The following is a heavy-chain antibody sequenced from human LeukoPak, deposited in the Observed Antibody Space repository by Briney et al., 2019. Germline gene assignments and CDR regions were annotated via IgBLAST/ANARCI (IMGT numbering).Heavy chain of an antibody. V-gene: IGHV3-21*01. Sequence: GGSLRLSCAASGFTFSSYSMNWVRQAPGKGLEWVSSISSSSSYIYYADSVKGRFTISRDNAKNSLYLQMNSLRAEDTAVYYCARGSLWFGELFNYFDYWGQGTLVTVSS. CDR1: GFTFSSYS. D-gene: IGHD3-10*01. CDR2: ISSSSSYI. CDR3: ARGSLWFGELFNYFDY. J-gene: IGHJ4*02.